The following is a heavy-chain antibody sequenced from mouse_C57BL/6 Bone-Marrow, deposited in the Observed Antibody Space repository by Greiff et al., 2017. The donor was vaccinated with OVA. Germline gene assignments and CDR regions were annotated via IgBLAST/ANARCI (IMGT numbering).Heavy chain of an antibody. D-gene: IGHD3-3*01. Sequence: EVQGVESGGGLVKPGGSLKLSCAASGFTFSSYAMSWVRQTPGKRLEWVATISDGGSYTYYPDNVKGRFTISRDNAKNNLYLQMSHLKSEDTAMYYCAREKGLAMDYWGQGTSVTVSS. CDR1: GFTFSSYA. V-gene: IGHV5-4*01. J-gene: IGHJ4*01. CDR2: ISDGGSYT. CDR3: AREKGLAMDY.